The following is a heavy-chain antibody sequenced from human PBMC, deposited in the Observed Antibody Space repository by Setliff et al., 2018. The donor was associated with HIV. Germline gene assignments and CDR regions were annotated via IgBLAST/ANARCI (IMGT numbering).Heavy chain of an antibody. V-gene: IGHV1-2*06. CDR3: VRGYYNFWSGYPPLDY. D-gene: IGHD3-3*01. CDR1: GFLVTGYN. J-gene: IGHJ4*02. Sequence: ASVTVSCKALGFLVTGYNVHWVRQAPGHGPEWLGRINPNNGGTNYAQKFQGRVTMSLDPSTSAVYLELKALTSDDTAVYYCVRGYYNFWSGYPPLDYWGQGTLVTGSS. CDR2: INPNNGGT.